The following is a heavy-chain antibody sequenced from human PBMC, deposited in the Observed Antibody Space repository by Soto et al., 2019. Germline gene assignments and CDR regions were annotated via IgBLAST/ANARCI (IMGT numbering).Heavy chain of an antibody. Sequence: ASVKVSCKVSGYTLTELSMHWVRQAPGKGLEWMGGFDPEDGETIYAQKFQGRVTMTEDTSTDTAYMELSSLRSEDTAVYYCASPSNYYDSSRFAFDIWGQGTMVTV. CDR2: FDPEDGET. CDR1: GYTLTELS. J-gene: IGHJ3*02. V-gene: IGHV1-24*01. CDR3: ASPSNYYDSSRFAFDI. D-gene: IGHD3-22*01.